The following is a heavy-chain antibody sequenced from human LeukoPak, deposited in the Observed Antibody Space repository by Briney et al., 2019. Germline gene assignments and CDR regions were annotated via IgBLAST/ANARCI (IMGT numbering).Heavy chain of an antibody. Sequence: PGGSLRLSCAASGFTFSSYGMHWVRQAPGKGLEWVAVISYDGSNKYYADSVKGRFTISRDDSKNTLYLQMNSLRAEDTAVYYCARDLADYSDYWGQGTLVTVSS. CDR3: ARDLADYSDY. V-gene: IGHV3-30*03. D-gene: IGHD2-21*01. CDR2: ISYDGSNK. CDR1: GFTFSSYG. J-gene: IGHJ4*02.